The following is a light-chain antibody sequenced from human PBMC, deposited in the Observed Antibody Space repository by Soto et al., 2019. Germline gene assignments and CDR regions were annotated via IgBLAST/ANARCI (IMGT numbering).Light chain of an antibody. CDR1: QTISSW. J-gene: IGKJ1*01. CDR2: KAS. CDR3: QQYNSHSPWT. V-gene: IGKV1-5*03. Sequence: DIQMTQSPSTLSGSVGDRVTITCRASQTISSWLAWYQQKPGKAPKLLLYKASTLKSGVPSRFSGSGSGTEFTLTISSLQPEDFANYYCQQYNSHSPWTFGQGTKVDIK.